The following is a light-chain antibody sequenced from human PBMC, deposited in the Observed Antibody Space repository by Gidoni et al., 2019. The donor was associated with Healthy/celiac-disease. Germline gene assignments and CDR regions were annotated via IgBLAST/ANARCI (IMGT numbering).Light chain of an antibody. J-gene: IGKJ1*01. CDR3: QQSYSTPPT. V-gene: IGKV1-39*01. Sequence: DIQMTQSPSSLSASVGDRVTITCRASQSISSYLNCYQQKPGKAPKLLIYAASSLQSGVPSRFSGSGSGTDFTLTISSLQPEDVATYYCQQSYSTPPTFGQGTKVEIK. CDR1: QSISSY. CDR2: AAS.